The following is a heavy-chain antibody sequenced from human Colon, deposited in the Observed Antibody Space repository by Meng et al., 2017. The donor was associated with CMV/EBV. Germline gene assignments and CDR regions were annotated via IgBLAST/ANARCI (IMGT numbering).Heavy chain of an antibody. V-gene: IGHV1-18*01. CDR3: ARDKDVVLIPAAFDY. J-gene: IGHJ4*02. D-gene: IGHD2-2*01. CDR2: ISAHNGNT. CDR1: GYTFNTHE. Sequence: SGYTFNTHEISWVRQAPGQGLEWMGWISAHNGNTNSAQKFQGRVTMTTDTSTNTAYMELRGLTSDDTAVYFCARDKDVVLIPAAFDYWGQGTLVTVSS.